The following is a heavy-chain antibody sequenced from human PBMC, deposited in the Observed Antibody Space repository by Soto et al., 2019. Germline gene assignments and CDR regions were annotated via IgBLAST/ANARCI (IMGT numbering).Heavy chain of an antibody. CDR1: GYTFAGYY. V-gene: IGHV1-2*04. Sequence: ASVKVSCKASGYTFAGYYMHWVRQAPGQGLEWMGWINPNSGGTNYAQKFQGWVTMTRDTSISTAYMELSRLRSDDTAVYYCARGEGGPRWGSIDYWGQGTLVTVSS. J-gene: IGHJ4*02. CDR2: INPNSGGT. CDR3: ARGEGGPRWGSIDY. D-gene: IGHD2-21*01.